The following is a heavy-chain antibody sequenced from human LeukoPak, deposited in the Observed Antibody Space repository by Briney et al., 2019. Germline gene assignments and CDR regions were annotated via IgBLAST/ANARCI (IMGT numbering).Heavy chain of an antibody. CDR2: ISGNGRST. D-gene: IGHD2-8*02. CDR1: GFTFSSYS. Sequence: GGSLRLSCAASGFTFSSYSMNWVRQAPGKGLEWVSTISGNGRSTYYGDSVKGQFTISRDNSKNTLSLQMNSLRAEDTAVYYCAKEYYVLLVYALGGSFDYWGRGTLVTVSS. J-gene: IGHJ4*02. V-gene: IGHV3-23*01. CDR3: AKEYYVLLVYALGGSFDY.